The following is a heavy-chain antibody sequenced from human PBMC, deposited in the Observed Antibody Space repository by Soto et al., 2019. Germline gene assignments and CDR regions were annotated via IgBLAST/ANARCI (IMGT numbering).Heavy chain of an antibody. D-gene: IGHD2-15*01. CDR3: GKDLTPGGLES. J-gene: IGHJ4*02. CDR1: GFSFDEHA. V-gene: IGHV3-9*01. Sequence: EAQLVESGGGLVQPGGSLRLSCAFSGFSFDEHAMHWVRQAPGKGLEWVAGILWHGDRPGYADSVKGRFTISRDSAKDLLYLQMNSLRTDDTALYYCGKDLTPGGLESWGQGTLVTVSS. CDR2: ILWHGDRP.